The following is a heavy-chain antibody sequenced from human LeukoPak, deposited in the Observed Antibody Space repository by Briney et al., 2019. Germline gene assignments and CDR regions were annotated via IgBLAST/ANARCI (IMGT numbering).Heavy chain of an antibody. J-gene: IGHJ3*02. D-gene: IGHD3-9*01. CDR2: ISGSGGST. CDR3: AKDLYPSYDILTGYYGGAFDI. V-gene: IGHV3-23*01. Sequence: GGSLRLSCAASGFTFSSYAMSWVRQAPGKGLEWVSAISGSGGSTYYADSVKGRFTISRDNSNNTLYLQMNSLRAEDTAVYYCAKDLYPSYDILTGYYGGAFDIWGQGTMVTVSS. CDR1: GFTFSSYA.